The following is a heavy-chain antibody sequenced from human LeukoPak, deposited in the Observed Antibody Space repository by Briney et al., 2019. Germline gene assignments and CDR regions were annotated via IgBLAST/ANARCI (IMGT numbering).Heavy chain of an antibody. CDR1: GFSFSSFI. J-gene: IGHJ4*02. Sequence: PGGSLRLSCAASGFSFSSFIMNCVRQAPGKGLEWVSSISSSSSHIYYADSVKGRFTISRDNAENSVFLQMNSLRAEDTAVYYCAREYISSNFDSWGQGTLVAVSS. CDR3: AREYISSNFDS. V-gene: IGHV3-21*01. CDR2: ISSSSSHI. D-gene: IGHD6-6*01.